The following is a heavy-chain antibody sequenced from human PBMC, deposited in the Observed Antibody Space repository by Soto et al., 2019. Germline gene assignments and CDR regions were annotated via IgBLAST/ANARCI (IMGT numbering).Heavy chain of an antibody. Sequence: QVQLVESGGGVVQPGRSLRLSCAASGFTFSAYTMHWVRQPPGKGLEWVAVISYDGNNERYTDPVKGRFTVSRDNSKSILYLQMNSLKSEDTAVYYCARDGYSGRSDGFEIWGQGTMVTVSS. CDR3: ARDGYSGRSDGFEI. D-gene: IGHD1-26*01. J-gene: IGHJ3*02. CDR1: GFTFSAYT. CDR2: ISYDGNNE. V-gene: IGHV3-30-3*01.